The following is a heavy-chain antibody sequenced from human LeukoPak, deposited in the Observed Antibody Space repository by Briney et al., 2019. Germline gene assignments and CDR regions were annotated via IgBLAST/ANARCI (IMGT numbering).Heavy chain of an antibody. V-gene: IGHV3-9*01. D-gene: IGHD6-6*01. CDR2: ISWNSGSI. CDR3: AKDTLGRSNGMDV. Sequence: PGRSLRLSCAASGFTFDDYAMHWVRQAPGKGLEWVSGISWNSGSIGYADSVKGRFTISRDNAKNSLYLQMNSLRAEDTALYYCAKDTLGRSNGMDVWGQGTTVTVSS. CDR1: GFTFDDYA. J-gene: IGHJ6*02.